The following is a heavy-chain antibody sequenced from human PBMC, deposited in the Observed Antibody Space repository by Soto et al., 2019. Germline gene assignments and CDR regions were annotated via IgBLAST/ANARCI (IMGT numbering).Heavy chain of an antibody. CDR1: GDTFNNYA. V-gene: IGHV1-69*13. CDR2: ITPISGTT. CDR3: AAGPLRRTNGYGHWQFDS. Sequence: SVKVSCKNSGDTFNNYAVSWVRQAPGHGLEWVGGITPISGTTAYAQKFQGRVTVTADEGARTAYMELRSLTSEDTAVYFCAAGPLRRTNGYGHWQFDSWGEGSLVTVSS. D-gene: IGHD5-18*01. J-gene: IGHJ4*02.